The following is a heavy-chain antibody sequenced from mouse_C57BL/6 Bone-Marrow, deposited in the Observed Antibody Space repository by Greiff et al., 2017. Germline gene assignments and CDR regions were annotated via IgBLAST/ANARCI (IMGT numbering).Heavy chain of an antibody. CDR3: AITTVVEGGYFDV. V-gene: IGHV1-22*01. Sequence: VQLQQSGPELVKPGASVKMSCKASGYTFTDYNMHWVKQSHGKSLEWIGYINPNNGGTSYNQKFKGKATLTVNKSSSTAYMELRSLTSEESAVYYCAITTVVEGGYFDVWGTGTTVTVSS. J-gene: IGHJ1*03. D-gene: IGHD1-1*01. CDR1: GYTFTDYN. CDR2: INPNNGGT.